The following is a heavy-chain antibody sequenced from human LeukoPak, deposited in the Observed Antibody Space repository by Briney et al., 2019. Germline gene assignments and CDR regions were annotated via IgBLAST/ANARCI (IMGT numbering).Heavy chain of an antibody. Sequence: SETLSLTCTVSGGSISSYYWSWIRQPPGKGLEWIGEINHSGSTNYNPSLKSRVTISVDTSKNQFSLKLSSVTAADTAVYYCARQNWAFDYWGQGTLVTVSS. CDR3: ARQNWAFDY. CDR1: GGSISSYY. CDR2: INHSGST. J-gene: IGHJ4*02. D-gene: IGHD7-27*01. V-gene: IGHV4-34*01.